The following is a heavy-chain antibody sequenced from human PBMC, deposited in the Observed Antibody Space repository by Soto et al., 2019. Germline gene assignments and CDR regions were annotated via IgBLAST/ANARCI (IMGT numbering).Heavy chain of an antibody. CDR3: ARAPPSAAFDY. CDR1: GGSISSYY. CDR2: IYYSGST. V-gene: IGHV4-59*01. Sequence: PSETLSLTCTVSGGSISSYYWSWIRQPPGKGLEWIGYIYYSGSTNYNPSLKSRVTISVDTSKNQFSLKLSSVTAADTAVYYCARAPPSAAFDYCGQGTLVTAPQ. J-gene: IGHJ4*02.